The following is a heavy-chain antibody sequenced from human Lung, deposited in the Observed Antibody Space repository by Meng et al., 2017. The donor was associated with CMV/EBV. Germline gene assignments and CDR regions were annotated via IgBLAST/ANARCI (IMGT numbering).Heavy chain of an antibody. J-gene: IGHJ6*02. D-gene: IGHD2-8*01. V-gene: IGHV3-23*01. CDR1: GFTFSSYA. Sequence: GGSLRLXCAASGFTFSSYAMSWVRQAPGKGLEWVSAISGSGGSTYYADSVKGRFTISRDNSKNTLYLQMNSLRAEDTAVYYCARAMGRYCTNGVCSNYYYYYGMDVWGQGNXVNGAS. CDR2: ISGSGGST. CDR3: ARAMGRYCTNGVCSNYYYYYGMDV.